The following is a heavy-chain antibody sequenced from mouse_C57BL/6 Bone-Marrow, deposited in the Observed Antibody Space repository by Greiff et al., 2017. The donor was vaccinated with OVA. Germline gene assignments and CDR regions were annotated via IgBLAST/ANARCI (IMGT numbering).Heavy chain of an antibody. J-gene: IGHJ3*01. D-gene: IGHD2-3*01. CDR1: GYTFTSYW. CDR2: IFPGSGST. CDR3: ARRSYDGYCPFAY. V-gene: IGHV1-56*01. Sequence: LVESGPELVRPGASVKISCKASGYTFTSYWMQWVRQRPGQGLEWIGEIFPGSGSTYYNEKFKGKATLTVETSSSTAYMQLSSLTSEDSAVYFYARRSYDGYCPFAYWGQGTLVTVSA.